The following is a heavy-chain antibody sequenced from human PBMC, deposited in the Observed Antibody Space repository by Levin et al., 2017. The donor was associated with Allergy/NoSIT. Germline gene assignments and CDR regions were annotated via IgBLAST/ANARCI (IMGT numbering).Heavy chain of an antibody. J-gene: IGHJ5*02. CDR3: ARDHFSYDFWRAGNWFDP. D-gene: IGHD3-3*01. Sequence: GGSLRLSCAASGFTFSSYAMHWVRQAPGKGLEWVAVISYDGSNKYYADSVKGRFTISRDNSKNTLYLQMNSLRAEDTAVYYCARDHFSYDFWRAGNWFDPWGQGTLVTVSS. V-gene: IGHV3-30*04. CDR1: GFTFSSYA. CDR2: ISYDGSNK.